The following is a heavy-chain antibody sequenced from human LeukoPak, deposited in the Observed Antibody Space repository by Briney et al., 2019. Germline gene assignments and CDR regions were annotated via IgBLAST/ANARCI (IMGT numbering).Heavy chain of an antibody. CDR2: ISYDGSNK. D-gene: IGHD4-23*01. V-gene: IGHV3-30-3*01. CDR3: ARDRAGRWFEYFFDY. Sequence: SGGSLRLSCAASGFTFSSYAMHWVRQAPGKGLEWVAVISYDGSNKYYADSVKGRFTISRDNSKNTLYLQMNSLRTEDTAVYYCARDRAGRWFEYFFDYWGQGTLVTVSS. J-gene: IGHJ4*02. CDR1: GFTFSSYA.